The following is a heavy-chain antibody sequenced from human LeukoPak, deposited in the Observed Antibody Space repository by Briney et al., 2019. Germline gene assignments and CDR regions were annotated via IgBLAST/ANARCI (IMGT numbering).Heavy chain of an antibody. J-gene: IGHJ4*02. CDR1: GCTFTSYD. CDR2: MNPNSGNT. D-gene: IGHD5-18*01. Sequence: GASVKVSCKASGCTFTSYDINWVRQATGQGLEWMGWMNPNSGNTGYAQKFQGRVTMTRNTSISTAYMELSSLRSEDTAVYYCARVGIQLWLIYDYWGQGTLVTVSS. CDR3: ARVGIQLWLIYDY. V-gene: IGHV1-8*01.